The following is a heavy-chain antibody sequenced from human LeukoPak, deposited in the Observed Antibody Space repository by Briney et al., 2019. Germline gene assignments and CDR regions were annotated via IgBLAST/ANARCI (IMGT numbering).Heavy chain of an antibody. CDR2: IYSGGIT. V-gene: IGHV3-66*01. D-gene: IGHD3-22*01. CDR3: ARSLSRSPSGYYGY. Sequence: GGSLRLSCTASGLTVSSNHMSWVRQAPGKGLEWVSVIYSGGITYYADSVKGRFTISRDNSKNTLYLQMNSLRAEDTAVYYCARSLSRSPSGYYGYWGQGTLVTVSS. CDR1: GLTVSSNH. J-gene: IGHJ4*02.